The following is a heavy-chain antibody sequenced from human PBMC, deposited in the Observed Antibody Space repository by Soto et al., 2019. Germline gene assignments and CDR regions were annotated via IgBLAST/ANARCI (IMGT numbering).Heavy chain of an antibody. D-gene: IGHD5-12*01. CDR1: GGTFSSYA. V-gene: IGHV1-69*01. Sequence: QVQLVQSGAEVRKPGSSVKVSCKASGGTFSSYAISWVRQAPGQGLEWMGGIIPIFGTANYAQKFQGRVTITSDESASTAYMELSSLRSEDTAVYYCARGCLRHVPPYGWFDPWGQGTLVTVSS. CDR2: IIPIFGTA. J-gene: IGHJ5*02. CDR3: ARGCLRHVPPYGWFDP.